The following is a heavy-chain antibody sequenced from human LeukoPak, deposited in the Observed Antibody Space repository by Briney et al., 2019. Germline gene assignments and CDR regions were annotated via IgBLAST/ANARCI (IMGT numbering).Heavy chain of an antibody. V-gene: IGHV3-33*08. J-gene: IGHJ4*02. Sequence: PGRSLRLSCAASGFTFSSYAMHWVRQAPGKGLEWVAVIWYDGSNKYYADSVKGRFTISRDNSKNTLYLQMNSLRAEDTAVYYCARDSVNSWYNPEPFDYWGQGTLVTVSS. CDR2: IWYDGSNK. CDR3: ARDSVNSWYNPEPFDY. CDR1: GFTFSSYA. D-gene: IGHD6-13*01.